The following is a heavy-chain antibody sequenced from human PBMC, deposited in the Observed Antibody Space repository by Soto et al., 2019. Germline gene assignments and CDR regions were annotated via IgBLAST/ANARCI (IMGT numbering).Heavy chain of an antibody. J-gene: IGHJ4*02. Sequence: SETRSLTCTVSGGSASSGSYYWSWIRQPPGKGLEWIGYIYYSGSTNYNPSLKSRVTMSVDTSKDQFSLKRSSVTAADMAVYYCARDGYGVVPFDYWGQGTLVTVSS. D-gene: IGHD4-17*01. CDR3: ARDGYGVVPFDY. CDR1: GGSASSGSYY. V-gene: IGHV4-61*01. CDR2: IYYSGST.